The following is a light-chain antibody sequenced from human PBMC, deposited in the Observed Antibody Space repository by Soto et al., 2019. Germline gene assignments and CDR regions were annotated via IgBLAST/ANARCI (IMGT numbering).Light chain of an antibody. J-gene: IGLJ1*01. V-gene: IGLV2-23*01. Sequence: QSALTQPASVSGSPGQSITISCTGTSGDVGGYYYVSWYQHYPGKAPKLMIYEGIKRPSGVSNRFSGSKSGNTAFLTISGLQAEDEADYYCCSYAGSGTDNYVFGSGTKLTVL. CDR3: CSYAGSGTDNYV. CDR2: EGI. CDR1: SGDVGGYYY.